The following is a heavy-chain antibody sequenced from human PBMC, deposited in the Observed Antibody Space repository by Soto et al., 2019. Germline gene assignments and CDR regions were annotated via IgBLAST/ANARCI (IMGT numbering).Heavy chain of an antibody. V-gene: IGHV3-74*01. Sequence: EVQLVESGGVLVQPGGSLRLSCAASGFTFSSAWMHWVRQGPGKGLVWVSHINSDGSVTSYADSVKGRFSISRDNAENTLYLQMNSLRAEDTAVYFCAKEWESRVGDTSLFDYWGQGTLVTVSS. CDR3: AKEWESRVGDTSLFDY. D-gene: IGHD1-26*01. J-gene: IGHJ4*02. CDR1: GFTFSSAW. CDR2: INSDGSVT.